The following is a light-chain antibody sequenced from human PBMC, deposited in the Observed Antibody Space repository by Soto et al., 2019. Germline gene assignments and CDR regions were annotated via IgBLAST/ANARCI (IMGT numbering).Light chain of an antibody. J-gene: IGKJ1*01. CDR1: QTVSGRY. CDR2: DAS. CDR3: QQYGNSPRT. Sequence: EIVLTQSPGTLSLSPGERATLSCRAGQTVSGRYLAWYQQKPGQAPRLLIYDASNRATGIPDRFSGSGSGTDVTLTISRLEPEDFAVYYCQQYGNSPRTFGQGTKVEIK. V-gene: IGKV3-20*01.